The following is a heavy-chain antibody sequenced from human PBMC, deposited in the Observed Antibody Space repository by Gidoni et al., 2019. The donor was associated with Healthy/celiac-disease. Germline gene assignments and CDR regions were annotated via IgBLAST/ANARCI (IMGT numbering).Heavy chain of an antibody. CDR2: IYYSGST. Sequence: QVQLQESGPGLVKPSETLSLTCTVSGGSISSYYWSWIRQPPGKGLEWIGYIYYSGSTNYNPSLKSRVTISVDTSKNQFSLKLSSVTAADTAVYYCARVSYSGDIDYWGQGTLVTVSS. CDR1: GGSISSYY. CDR3: ARVSYSGDIDY. V-gene: IGHV4-59*01. J-gene: IGHJ4*02. D-gene: IGHD4-17*01.